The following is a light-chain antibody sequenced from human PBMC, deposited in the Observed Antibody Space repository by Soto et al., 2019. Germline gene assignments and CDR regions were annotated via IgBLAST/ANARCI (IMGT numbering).Light chain of an antibody. Sequence: DIVLTQFPATLSLSPGERATLSCRASQRVISYLAWYQQKPGQAPRILIYDISIRATGIPARFIGSGSWTDFAPNSSSLEPEESAVYYCQQRGARPRNPFGQGTKLDIK. J-gene: IGKJ2*01. CDR3: QQRGARPRNP. V-gene: IGKV3-11*01. CDR1: QRVISY. CDR2: DIS.